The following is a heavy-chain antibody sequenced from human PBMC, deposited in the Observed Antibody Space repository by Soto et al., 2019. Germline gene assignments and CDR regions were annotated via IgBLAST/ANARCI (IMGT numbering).Heavy chain of an antibody. D-gene: IGHD3-10*01. CDR3: ARDLGRFNFGSAYFVY. J-gene: IGHJ4*02. V-gene: IGHV3-33*01. CDR2: IWSDGSEK. Sequence: QVQLVESGGGVVQPGRSLRLSCAASGFTFSSNGMHWVRQAPGKGLEWVAVIWSDGSEKYYADSVKGRFSISRDNSKNTLYLLMDSLRAEDTAVHYCARDLGRFNFGSAYFVYWGQGTLVTVSS. CDR1: GFTFSSNG.